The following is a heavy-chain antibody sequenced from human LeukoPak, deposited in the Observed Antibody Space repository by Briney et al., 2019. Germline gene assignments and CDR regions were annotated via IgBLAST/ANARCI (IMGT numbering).Heavy chain of an antibody. Sequence: ASVKVSCKASGYTFTSYYMHWVRQAPGQGLEWMGIINPSGGSTSYAQKFQGRVTMTRDMSTSTVYMELSSLRSEDTAVYYCARDGTPPAFYDYWGQGTLVTVSS. V-gene: IGHV1-46*01. CDR3: ARDGTPPAFYDY. J-gene: IGHJ4*02. CDR2: INPSGGST. CDR1: GYTFTSYY. D-gene: IGHD2/OR15-2a*01.